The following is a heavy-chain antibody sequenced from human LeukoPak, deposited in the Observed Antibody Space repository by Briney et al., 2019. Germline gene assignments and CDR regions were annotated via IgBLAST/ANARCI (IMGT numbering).Heavy chain of an antibody. V-gene: IGHV4-59*01. CDR3: ARDHPSSGWSGGAFDI. D-gene: IGHD6-19*01. CDR2: IYYSGST. CDR1: GGSISSYY. Sequence: SETLSLTCTVSGGSISSYYWSWIRQPPGKGLEWIGYIYYSGSTNYNPSLKSRVTISVDTSKNQFSLKLSSVTAADTAVYYCARDHPSSGWSGGAFDIWGQGTMVTVSS. J-gene: IGHJ3*02.